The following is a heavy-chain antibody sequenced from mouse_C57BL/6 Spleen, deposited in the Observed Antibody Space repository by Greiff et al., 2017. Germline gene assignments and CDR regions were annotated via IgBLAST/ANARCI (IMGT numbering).Heavy chain of an antibody. CDR1: GYTFTSYT. CDR2: INPSSGYT. V-gene: IGHV1-4*01. J-gene: IGHJ3*01. Sequence: QVQLKESGAELARPGASVKLSCKASGYTFTSYTLHWVKQRPGQGLEWIGNINPSSGYTKYNQKFKDKATLTADKSSSTAYMQLSSLTSEDSAVYYCASGSSSFAYWGQGTLVTVSA. D-gene: IGHD1-1*01. CDR3: ASGSSSFAY.